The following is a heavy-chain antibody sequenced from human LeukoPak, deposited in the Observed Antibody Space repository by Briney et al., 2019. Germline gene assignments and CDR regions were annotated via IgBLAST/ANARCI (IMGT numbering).Heavy chain of an antibody. CDR2: INPNSGGT. V-gene: IGHV1-2*02. D-gene: IGHD3-22*01. Sequence: ASVKVSCKASGYTFTGYYMHWVRQAPGQGLEWMGWINPNSGGTNYAQKFQGRATMTRDTSISTAYMELSRLRSDDTAVYYCARGPYHYYDSSGYYYWGQGTLVTVSS. CDR3: ARGPYHYYDSSGYYY. J-gene: IGHJ4*02. CDR1: GYTFTGYY.